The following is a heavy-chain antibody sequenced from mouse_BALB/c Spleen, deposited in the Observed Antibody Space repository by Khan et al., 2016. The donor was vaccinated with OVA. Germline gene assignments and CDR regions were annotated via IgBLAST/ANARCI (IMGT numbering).Heavy chain of an antibody. CDR3: ARKDYYDYDPFPN. D-gene: IGHD2-4*01. CDR2: INYSGNT. Sequence: EVQLVESGPGLVKPSQSLSLTCTVTGYSITSEYAWNWIRQFPGNKLEWMGYINYSGNTRFNPSLKSRTSITRDTSKNQFFLQLNSVTTEVTATYYCARKDYYDYDPFPNWGQGTLVTVSA. J-gene: IGHJ3*01. V-gene: IGHV3-2*02. CDR1: GYSITSEYA.